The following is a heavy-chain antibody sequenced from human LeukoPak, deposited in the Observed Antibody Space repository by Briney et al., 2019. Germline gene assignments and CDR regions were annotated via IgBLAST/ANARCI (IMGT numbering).Heavy chain of an antibody. CDR3: ARGDGYNFFDY. CDR1: GFTVSSHY. V-gene: IGHV3-53*01. CDR2: IYRGGDI. D-gene: IGHD5-24*01. J-gene: IGHJ4*02. Sequence: HPGGSLRLSCAASGFTVSSHYMSWVRQAPGKGLEWVSVIYRGGDIYYANSVKGRFTISRDTSKNTLYLQMNSLRAEDTAVYYCARGDGYNFFDYWGQGTLVTVSS.